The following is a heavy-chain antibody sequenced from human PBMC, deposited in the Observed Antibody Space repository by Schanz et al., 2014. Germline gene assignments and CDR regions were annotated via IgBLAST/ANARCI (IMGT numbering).Heavy chain of an antibody. Sequence: QVQLVQSGADVKKPGSSVRVSCKTSGGTFSRLTFSWVRQAPGQGLEWMGMINPSLGLAKYEQKFQDKVTITADTSTTTAYMELSGLRSEDTAVYYCARDRLECGAECYSVEVFEIWGQGTLVIVSS. D-gene: IGHD2-21*01. CDR3: ARDRLECGAECYSVEVFEI. CDR1: GGTFSRLT. J-gene: IGHJ4*02. V-gene: IGHV1-69*08. CDR2: INPSLGLA.